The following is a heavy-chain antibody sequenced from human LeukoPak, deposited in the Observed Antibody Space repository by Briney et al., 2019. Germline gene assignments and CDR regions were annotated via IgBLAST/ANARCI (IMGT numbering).Heavy chain of an antibody. CDR1: GFTFSHAW. CDR3: TTVGELNY. D-gene: IGHD1-26*01. Sequence: GGSLRLSCAASGFTFSHAWMSWVRQSPGKGLEWVGQIKSKTDGGTTDYAAPVKGRFTISRDDSKNTLYLQMNSLKTEDTAVYYCTTVGELNYWGQGTLVTVSS. CDR2: IKSKTDGGTT. V-gene: IGHV3-15*01. J-gene: IGHJ4*02.